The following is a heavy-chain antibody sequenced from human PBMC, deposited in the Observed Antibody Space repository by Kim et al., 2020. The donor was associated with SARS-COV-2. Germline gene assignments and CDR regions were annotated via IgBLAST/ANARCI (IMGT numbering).Heavy chain of an antibody. D-gene: IGHD3-9*01. V-gene: IGHV4-59*01. CDR2: MFYSGSA. Sequence: SETLSLTCTVSGGSINISYWSWIRQPPGKGLEFIGYMFYSGSARYNPSLKSRVTISIDTSKNQLSLRLSYVTAADTAVYYCARADAGYGSYYFDYWGQGT. CDR1: GGSINISY. J-gene: IGHJ4*02. CDR3: ARADAGYGSYYFDY.